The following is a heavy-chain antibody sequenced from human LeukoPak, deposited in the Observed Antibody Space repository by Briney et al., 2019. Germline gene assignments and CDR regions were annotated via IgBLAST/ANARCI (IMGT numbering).Heavy chain of an antibody. V-gene: IGHV3-48*02. J-gene: IGHJ4*02. Sequence: GGSLRLSCAASGFTFSSYSMHWVRQAPGKGLEWVSYISSSSSTKLYTDSVKGRFTISRDNAKNSLYLQMISLRDEDTAVYYCARDLEGSSWSYYFDYGGQGTLVTVSS. CDR3: ARDLEGSSWSYYFDY. CDR2: ISSSSSTK. CDR1: GFTFSSYS. D-gene: IGHD6-13*01.